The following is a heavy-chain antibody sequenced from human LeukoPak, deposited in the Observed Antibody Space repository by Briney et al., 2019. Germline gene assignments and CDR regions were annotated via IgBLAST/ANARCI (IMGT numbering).Heavy chain of an antibody. Sequence: GGSLRLSCAASGFTFSSYWMTWVRQAPGKGLEWVANIKQDASERYYVDSVKGRFTISSDNAKNSLYLQMNSLRAEDTAVYYCATPTAGTWHFDYWGQGTLVTVSS. CDR2: IKQDASER. D-gene: IGHD1-1*01. V-gene: IGHV3-7*01. J-gene: IGHJ4*02. CDR1: GFTFSSYW. CDR3: ATPTAGTWHFDY.